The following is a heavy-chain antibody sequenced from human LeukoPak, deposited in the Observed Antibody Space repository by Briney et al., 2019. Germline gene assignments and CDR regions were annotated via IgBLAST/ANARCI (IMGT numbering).Heavy chain of an antibody. D-gene: IGHD3-16*01. CDR1: GYIFINHG. J-gene: IGHJ4*02. Sequence: ASVKGSCKASGYIFINHGIAWVRQAPGQGLEYMGWISAYNGNTDYAQNLQGRVTMTTDTSTTTAYMELRSLTSDDTAVYYCARWGPSPSDYWGQGTLVTVSS. CDR2: ISAYNGNT. V-gene: IGHV1-18*01. CDR3: ARWGPSPSDY.